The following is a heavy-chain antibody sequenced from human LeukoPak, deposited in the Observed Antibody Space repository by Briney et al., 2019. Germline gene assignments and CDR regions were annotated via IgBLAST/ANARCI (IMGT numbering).Heavy chain of an antibody. D-gene: IGHD2-21*02. J-gene: IGHJ4*02. CDR3: ARDRDFPRDQFDY. CDR1: GFTFSNAW. V-gene: IGHV3-23*01. Sequence: GGSLRLSCAASGFTFSNAWMSWVRQAPGKGLEWVSAISGDGGSPWYADSVRGRSTISRDNSKNTVYLQMESLRAEDTAVYICARDRDFPRDQFDYWGQGTLVTVSS. CDR2: ISGDGGSP.